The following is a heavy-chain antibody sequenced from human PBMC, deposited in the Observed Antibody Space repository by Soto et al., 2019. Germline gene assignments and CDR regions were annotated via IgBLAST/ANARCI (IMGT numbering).Heavy chain of an antibody. CDR1: GGSFSGYY. CDR2: INHSGST. Sequence: PSETLSLTCAVYGGSFSGYYWSWIRQPPGKGLEWIGEINHSGSTNYNPSLKSRVTISVDTSKNQFSLKLSSVTAADTAVYYCARLAGEYYDILTGYPSYYYYYMDVWGKGTAVTVSS. J-gene: IGHJ6*03. D-gene: IGHD3-9*01. CDR3: ARLAGEYYDILTGYPSYYYYYMDV. V-gene: IGHV4-34*01.